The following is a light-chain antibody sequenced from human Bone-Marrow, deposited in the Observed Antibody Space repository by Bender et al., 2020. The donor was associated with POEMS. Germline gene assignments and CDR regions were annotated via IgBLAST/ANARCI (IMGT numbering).Light chain of an antibody. CDR2: YDD. J-gene: IGLJ3*02. CDR3: SAWDDSLSGWV. Sequence: QSVVTQPPSLSEAPRQRVTISCSGSSSNIGNHGVNWYQQLPVEAPKLLIYYDDLLTPGVSDRFSASKSGTSASLAISEHQSEDEALYYCSAWDDSLSGWVVGGGTKLTVL. CDR1: SSNIGNHG. V-gene: IGLV1-36*01.